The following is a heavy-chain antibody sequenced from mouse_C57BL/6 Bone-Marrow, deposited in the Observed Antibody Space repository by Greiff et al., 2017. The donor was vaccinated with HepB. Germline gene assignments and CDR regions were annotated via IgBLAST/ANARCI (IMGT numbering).Heavy chain of an antibody. J-gene: IGHJ1*03. CDR3: ARWCYWWYCDV. CDR2: IYPRSGNT. Sequence: QVQLQQSGAELARPGASVKLSCKASGYTFTSYGISWVKQRTGQGLEWIGEIYPRSGNTYYNEKFKGKATLTAGKSSSTAYMELRSLTSEDSAVYFCARWCYWWYCDVWGTGTTVTVSS. D-gene: IGHD1-1*01. V-gene: IGHV1-81*01. CDR1: GYTFTSYG.